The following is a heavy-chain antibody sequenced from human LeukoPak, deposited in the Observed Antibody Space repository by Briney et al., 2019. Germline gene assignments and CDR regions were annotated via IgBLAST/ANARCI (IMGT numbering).Heavy chain of an antibody. CDR2: IYSGGST. J-gene: IGHJ6*02. Sequence: PGGSLRLSCAASGFTVSSNYMSWVRQAPGEGLEWVSVIYSGGSTYYADSVKGRFTITRDNSKTTLYLQMNSLRAEDTAVYYCARDLREDVVVVAAPYYYYYGMDVWGQGTTVTVSS. CDR1: GFTVSSNY. CDR3: ARDLREDVVVVAAPYYYYYGMDV. V-gene: IGHV3-66*01. D-gene: IGHD2-15*01.